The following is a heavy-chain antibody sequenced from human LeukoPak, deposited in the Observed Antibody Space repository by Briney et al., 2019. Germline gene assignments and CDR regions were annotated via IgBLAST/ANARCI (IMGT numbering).Heavy chain of an antibody. Sequence: ASVKVSCKASAYTFTSYGISWVRQAPRQGLEWMGWISTYNGNTKYAQKLQGRVTMTTDTSTSTAYMELRSLRSDDTAVYYCAKDPCSGGSCHDAFDIWGQGAMVTVSS. V-gene: IGHV1-18*01. J-gene: IGHJ3*02. D-gene: IGHD2-15*01. CDR2: ISTYNGNT. CDR1: AYTFTSYG. CDR3: AKDPCSGGSCHDAFDI.